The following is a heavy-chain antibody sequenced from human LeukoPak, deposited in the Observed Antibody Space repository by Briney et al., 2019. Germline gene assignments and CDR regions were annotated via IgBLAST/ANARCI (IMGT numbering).Heavy chain of an antibody. Sequence: SETLSLTCAVYGGSFSGYYWSWIRQPPGKGLEWIGEINHSGSTNYNPSLKSRVTISVDTSKNQFSLKLSSVTAADTAVYYCARGYSSSWYWGAYYYYMDVWGKGTTVTISS. J-gene: IGHJ6*03. CDR1: GGSFSGYY. D-gene: IGHD6-13*01. CDR3: ARGYSSSWYWGAYYYYMDV. CDR2: INHSGST. V-gene: IGHV4-34*01.